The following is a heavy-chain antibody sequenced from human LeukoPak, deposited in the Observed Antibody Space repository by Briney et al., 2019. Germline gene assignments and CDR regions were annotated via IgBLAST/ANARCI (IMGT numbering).Heavy chain of an antibody. J-gene: IGHJ3*02. Sequence: GESLKISCXGSGYSFTSYWIGWVRQMPGKGLEWMGIIYPGDSDTRYSPSFQGQVTISADKSISTAYLQWSSLEASDTAMYYCARPVGYYYDSSGRWAFDIWGQGKMVTVSS. CDR3: ARPVGYYYDSSGRWAFDI. V-gene: IGHV5-51*01. CDR1: GYSFTSYW. CDR2: IYPGDSDT. D-gene: IGHD3-22*01.